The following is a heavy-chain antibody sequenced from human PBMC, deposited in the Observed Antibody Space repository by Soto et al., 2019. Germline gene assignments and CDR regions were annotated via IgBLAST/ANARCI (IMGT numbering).Heavy chain of an antibody. V-gene: IGHV3-23*01. CDR1: GFTFSNSA. Sequence: PGGSLRLSCAASGFTFSNSAMSWVRQVPGKGLEWAAGISSSGGHTNYADSVKGRFTISRDNSKDTLYLQMNSLRAEDTALYYCAKVQGVCSASCYIVDSSGQGALVTVYS. CDR2: ISSSGGHT. D-gene: IGHD2-15*01. J-gene: IGHJ4*02. CDR3: AKVQGVCSASCYIVDS.